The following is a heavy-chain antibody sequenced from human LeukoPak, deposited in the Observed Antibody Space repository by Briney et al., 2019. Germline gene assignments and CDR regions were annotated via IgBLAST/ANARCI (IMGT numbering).Heavy chain of an antibody. V-gene: IGHV7-4-1*02. Sequence: ASVKVSCKASGYTFTSYAMNWVRQAPGQGLEWMGWINTNTGNPTYAQGFTGRFVFSLDTSVSTAYLQISSLKAEDTAVYYCARADTAMVTGLYYYYYMDVWGKGTTVTVSS. CDR3: ARADTAMVTGLYYYYYMDV. D-gene: IGHD5-18*01. CDR2: INTNTGNP. J-gene: IGHJ6*03. CDR1: GYTFTSYA.